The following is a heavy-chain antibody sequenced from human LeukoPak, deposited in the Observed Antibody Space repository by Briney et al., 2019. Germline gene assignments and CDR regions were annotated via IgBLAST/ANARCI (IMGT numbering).Heavy chain of an antibody. D-gene: IGHD3-3*01. CDR2: ISAYNGNT. V-gene: IGHV1-18*01. Sequence: ASVKVSCKASGYTFTSYGISWVRQAPGQGLEWMGWISAYNGNTNYAQRLQGRVTMTTDTSTSTAYMELRSLRSDDTAVYYCARTVTIFGVVIHYYFDYWGQGTLVTVSS. CDR1: GYTFTSYG. J-gene: IGHJ4*02. CDR3: ARTVTIFGVVIHYYFDY.